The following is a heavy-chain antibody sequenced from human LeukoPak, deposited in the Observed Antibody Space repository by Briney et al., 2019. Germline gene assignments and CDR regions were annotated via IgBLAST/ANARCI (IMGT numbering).Heavy chain of an antibody. CDR2: ISGSGGST. Sequence: PGGSLRLSCAASGFTFSSYAMSWVRQAPGKGLEWVSAISGSGGSTYYADSVKGRFTISRDNSKNTLYLQMDSLRAEDTAVYYCAKDEPPRYCSSTSCSFDYWGQGTLVTVSS. V-gene: IGHV3-23*01. J-gene: IGHJ4*02. D-gene: IGHD2-2*01. CDR1: GFTFSSYA. CDR3: AKDEPPRYCSSTSCSFDY.